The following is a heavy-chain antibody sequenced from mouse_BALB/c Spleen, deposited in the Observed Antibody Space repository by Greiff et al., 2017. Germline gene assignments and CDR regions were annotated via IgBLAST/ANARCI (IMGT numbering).Heavy chain of an antibody. CDR3: ARRGYFYAMDY. J-gene: IGHJ4*01. D-gene: IGHD2-3*01. Sequence: LKQPGSELVRPGASVKLSCKASGYTFTSYWMHWVKQRPGQGLEWIGNIYPGSGSTNYDEKFKSKATLTVDTSSSTAYMQLSSLTSEDSAVYYCARRGYFYAMDYWGQGTSVTVSS. CDR2: IYPGSGST. CDR1: GYTFTSYW. V-gene: IGHV1S22*01.